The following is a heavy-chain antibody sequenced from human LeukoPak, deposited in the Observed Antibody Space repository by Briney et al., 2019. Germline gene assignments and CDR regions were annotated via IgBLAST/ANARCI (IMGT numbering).Heavy chain of an antibody. D-gene: IGHD1-1*01. Sequence: MPSETLSLTCNISAGSIRNYYWTWFRKPPGKGLEWIGYVYYSGSTNYNPSLKSRVTISMDTSKNQFSLKPSSVTAADTAVYYCARETLEGKFDPWGQGILVTVSS. J-gene: IGHJ5*02. V-gene: IGHV4-59*01. CDR1: AGSIRNYY. CDR2: VYYSGST. CDR3: ARETLEGKFDP.